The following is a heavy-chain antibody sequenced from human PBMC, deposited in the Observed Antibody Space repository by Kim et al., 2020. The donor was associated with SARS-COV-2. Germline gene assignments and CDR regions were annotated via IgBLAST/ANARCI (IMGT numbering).Heavy chain of an antibody. Sequence: RFTISRDDSKNTLYLQMNSLKTEDTAVYYCTTGIAAALTYYYYYYGMDVWGQGTTVTVSS. J-gene: IGHJ6*02. D-gene: IGHD6-13*01. CDR3: TTGIAAALTYYYYYYGMDV. V-gene: IGHV3-15*01.